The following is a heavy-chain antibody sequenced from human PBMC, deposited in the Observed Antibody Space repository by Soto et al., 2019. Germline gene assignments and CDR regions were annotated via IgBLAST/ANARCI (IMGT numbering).Heavy chain of an antibody. CDR2: ISAYNGNT. CDR3: ARDRDSVVVPAAISNYYYGMDV. Sequence: ASVKVSCKASGYTFTSYGISWVRQAPGQGLEWMGWISAYNGNTNYAQKLQGRVTMTTDTSTSTAYMELRSLRSDDTAVYYCARDRDSVVVPAAISNYYYGMDVWGQGTTVTVSS. V-gene: IGHV1-18*04. J-gene: IGHJ6*02. D-gene: IGHD2-2*02. CDR1: GYTFTSYG.